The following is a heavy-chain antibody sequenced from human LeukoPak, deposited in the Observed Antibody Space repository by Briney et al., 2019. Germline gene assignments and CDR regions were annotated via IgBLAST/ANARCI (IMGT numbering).Heavy chain of an antibody. V-gene: IGHV1-18*01. CDR1: GYTFTNYG. CDR3: ARDLGIVVVPAAIGY. CDR2: ISAYNGNT. D-gene: IGHD2-2*03. Sequence: ASVKVSCKASGYTFTNYGISWVRQAPGQGLEWMGWISAYNGNTNCAQKLQGRVTMTTDTSTSTAYMELRSLRSDDTAVYYCARDLGIVVVPAAIGYWGQGTLVTVSS. J-gene: IGHJ4*02.